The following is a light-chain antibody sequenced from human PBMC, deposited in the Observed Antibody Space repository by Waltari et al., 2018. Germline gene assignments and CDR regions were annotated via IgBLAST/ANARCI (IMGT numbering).Light chain of an antibody. Sequence: IVMTQTPLSLPVTPGESASIYCRSLPILFDRDGGITYLDWYLQKPGQSPQLLIYTLSYRASGVPDRFSGSGSGTDFTLKISRVEAEDVGIYYCMQRLEFPYSFGPGTKVDIK. CDR1: PILFDRDGGITY. CDR2: TLS. J-gene: IGKJ3*01. V-gene: IGKV2-40*01. CDR3: MQRLEFPYS.